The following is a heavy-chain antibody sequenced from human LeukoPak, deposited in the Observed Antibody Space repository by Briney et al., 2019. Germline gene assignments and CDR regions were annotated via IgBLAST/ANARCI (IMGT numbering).Heavy chain of an antibody. D-gene: IGHD3-10*01. V-gene: IGHV3-48*03. J-gene: IGHJ4*02. CDR1: GFTFSSYE. CDR2: ISSSGSTI. CDR3: ARDITDYYGSGSYYNEGFDY. Sequence: GGSLRLSCAASGFTFSSYEMNWVRQAPGKGLEWDSYISSSGSTIYYADSVKGRFTISRDNAKNSLYLQMNSLRAEDTAVYYCARDITDYYGSGSYYNEGFDYWGQGTLVTVSS.